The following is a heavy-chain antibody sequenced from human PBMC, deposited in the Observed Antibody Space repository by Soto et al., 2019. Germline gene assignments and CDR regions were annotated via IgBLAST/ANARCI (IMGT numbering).Heavy chain of an antibody. CDR1: GFSLSTNGVG. V-gene: IGHV2-5*02. J-gene: IGHJ4*02. CDR2: IYWDDDK. CDR3: AHVEATVTKV. Sequence: QITLKESGPTLVKPTQTLTLTCTFSGFSLSTNGVGVGWIRQPPGKALEWLALIYWDDDKHYSPSLKSRLTINKETSKNQVVLTMTNMDPVDTGTYYCAHVEATVTKVWGQGTLVTVSA. D-gene: IGHD4-17*01.